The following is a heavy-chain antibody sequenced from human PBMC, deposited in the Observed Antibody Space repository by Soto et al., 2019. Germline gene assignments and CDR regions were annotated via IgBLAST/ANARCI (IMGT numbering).Heavy chain of an antibody. CDR1: GYTFTSYY. J-gene: IGHJ6*03. V-gene: IGHV1-46*03. CDR2: INPSGGST. D-gene: IGHD3-3*01. Sequence: ASVKVSCKASGYTFTSYYMHWVRQAPGQGLERMGIINPSGGSTSYAQKFQGRVTMTRDTSTSTVYMELSSLRSEDTAVYYCARDSRITIGGVVHRYYYYYMDVWGKGTTVTVSS. CDR3: ARDSRITIGGVVHRYYYYYMDV.